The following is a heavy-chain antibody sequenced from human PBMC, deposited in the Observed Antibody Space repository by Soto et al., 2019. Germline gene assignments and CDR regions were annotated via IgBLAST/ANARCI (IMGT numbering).Heavy chain of an antibody. V-gene: IGHV5-10-1*01. CDR1: RYNFTNYW. CDR2: IDPSDSYT. Sequence: GESLKISCKGSRYNFTNYWISWVRQMSGKXLEWMGRIDPSDSYTNYSPSFQGHVTISVDMSISTAYVQWSSLKASDTATYYCARHRLAVATIDYYGMDVWGQGTTVTVSS. CDR3: ARHRLAVATIDYYGMDV. J-gene: IGHJ6*02. D-gene: IGHD6-19*01.